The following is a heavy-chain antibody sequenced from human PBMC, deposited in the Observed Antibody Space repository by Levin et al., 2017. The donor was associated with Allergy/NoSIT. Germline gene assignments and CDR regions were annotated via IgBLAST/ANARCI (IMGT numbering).Heavy chain of an antibody. CDR2: IKQDGSDK. CDR1: GFTFSSYW. J-gene: IGHJ2*01. CDR3: ARPGHWGWYFDL. V-gene: IGHV3-7*01. Sequence: SCAASGFTFSSYWMSWVRQAPGKGLEWVANIKQDGSDKYYVDSVKGRFTISRDNAKNSLYLQMNSLRVEDTAVYYCARPGHWGWYFDLWGRGTLVTVSS. D-gene: IGHD7-27*01.